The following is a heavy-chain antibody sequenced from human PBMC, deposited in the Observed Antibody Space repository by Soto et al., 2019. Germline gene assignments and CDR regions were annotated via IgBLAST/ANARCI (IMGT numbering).Heavy chain of an antibody. Sequence: QVQLVESGGGVVQPGTSLRLSCAASGFTFSSCGMHWVRQAPGKGLEWVAVLSYDGTNGYYADSVKGRFTISRDNSENTLYLQMNSLTTEDTAVYYCAKEVGAAVPTFTNWYFDLWGRGTLVTVSS. CDR3: AKEVGAAVPTFTNWYFDL. D-gene: IGHD5-12*01. CDR2: LSYDGTNG. J-gene: IGHJ2*01. CDR1: GFTFSSCG. V-gene: IGHV3-30*18.